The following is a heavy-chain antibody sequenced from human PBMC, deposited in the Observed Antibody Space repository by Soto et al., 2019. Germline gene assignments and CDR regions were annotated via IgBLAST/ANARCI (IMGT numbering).Heavy chain of an antibody. D-gene: IGHD3-16*01. V-gene: IGHV3-7*03. CDR2: INKDESEI. CDR3: ARGGEGS. CDR1: GFRFSGSW. Sequence: EVQLVESGGGLVQPGGSLRLSCTASGFRFSGSWMCWVRQAPGKGLEWVANINKDESEIYYAAFVRGRFTISRDNAKNSLYLQMNTLRGEDTAVYFCARGGEGSWGQGTMVTVSS. J-gene: IGHJ3*01.